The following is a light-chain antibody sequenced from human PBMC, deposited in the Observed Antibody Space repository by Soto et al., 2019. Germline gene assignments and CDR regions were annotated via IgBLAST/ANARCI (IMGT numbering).Light chain of an antibody. CDR1: SSDVGGYKY. V-gene: IGLV2-14*01. CDR2: EVS. Sequence: QSALTQPASVSGSPGQSITISCTGTSSDVGGYKYVSWYQQHPGKAPKLIIHEVSSRPSGVSSRFSGSKSGNTASLTISGLQAEDEADYYCSSYTSSATLVFGGGTKGTVL. CDR3: SSYTSSATLV. J-gene: IGLJ2*01.